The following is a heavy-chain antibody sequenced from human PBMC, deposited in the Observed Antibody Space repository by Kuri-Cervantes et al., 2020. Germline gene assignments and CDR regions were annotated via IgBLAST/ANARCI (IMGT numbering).Heavy chain of an antibody. J-gene: IGHJ5*01. CDR1: GFTFSNYA. CDR2: IVGSG. Sequence: LSLTCAASGFTFSNYAMNWVRQAPGKGLEWVSGIVGSGDMADSVKGRFTVSRDNSKNTLYLQMNSLRAEDTAVYYCARAGVTGTRGWFDSWGQGTLVTVSS. V-gene: IGHV3-23*01. CDR3: ARAGVTGTRGWFDS. D-gene: IGHD1-7*01.